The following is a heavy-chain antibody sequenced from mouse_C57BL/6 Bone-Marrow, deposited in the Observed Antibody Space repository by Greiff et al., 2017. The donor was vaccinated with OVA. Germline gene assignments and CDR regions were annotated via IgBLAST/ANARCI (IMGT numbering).Heavy chain of an antibody. V-gene: IGHV1-64*01. CDR3: ARGGFCYSNYVGWYFDV. CDR1: GYTFTSYW. J-gene: IGHJ1*03. CDR2: IHPNSGST. Sequence: QVQLQQPGAELVKPGASVKLSCKPSGYTFTSYWMHWVKQRPGQGLEWIGMIHPNSGSTNYNEKFKSKATLTVDKSSSTAYMQLSSLTSEDSAVYYCARGGFCYSNYVGWYFDVWGTGTTVTVSS. D-gene: IGHD2-5*01.